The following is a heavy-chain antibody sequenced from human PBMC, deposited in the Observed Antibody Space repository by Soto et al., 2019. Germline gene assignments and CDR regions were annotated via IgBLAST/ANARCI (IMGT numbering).Heavy chain of an antibody. CDR3: ANVLSAFCSSASCHTRGSMDV. D-gene: IGHD2-2*02. J-gene: IGHJ6*02. V-gene: IGHV3-30*18. Sequence: QVQLVESGGGVVQPGRSLRLSCAASGFTFSSYGMHWVRQAPGKGLEWVALISDDGGNKYYADSVKGRFTISRDNSKNTLYLQMISLRVEDTAVYYCANVLSAFCSSASCHTRGSMDVLGQGTTVTVSS. CDR1: GFTFSSYG. CDR2: ISDDGGNK.